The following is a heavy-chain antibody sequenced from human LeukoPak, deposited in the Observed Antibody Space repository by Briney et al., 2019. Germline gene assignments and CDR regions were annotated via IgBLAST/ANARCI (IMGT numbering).Heavy chain of an antibody. J-gene: IGHJ4*02. D-gene: IGHD7-27*01. V-gene: IGHV3-7*01. CDR2: INQGGSET. CDR1: GFPFINYW. CDR3: ATDRKVGTGDPRFDY. Sequence: PGGSLRLSCTASGFPFINYWMNWVRKAPGQRPVWVGNINQGGSETNYVDSVKGRFSISRDNAKTSLYLQMNSLRAEDTAVYYCATDRKVGTGDPRFDYWGQGALVTVSS.